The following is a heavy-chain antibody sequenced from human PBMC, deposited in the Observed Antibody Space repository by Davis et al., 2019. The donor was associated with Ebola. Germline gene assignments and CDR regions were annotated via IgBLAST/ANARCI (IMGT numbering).Heavy chain of an antibody. J-gene: IGHJ3*02. V-gene: IGHV4-34*01. D-gene: IGHD3-9*01. CDR3: ARGDWLRDAFDI. CDR1: GGTFRGYY. Sequence: SETLSLTCAVYGGTFRGYYWSWIRQPPGKGLEWIGEINHSGSTNYNPSLKSRVTISVDTSKNQFSLKLSSVTAADTAVYYCARGDWLRDAFDIWGQGTMVTVSS. CDR2: INHSGST.